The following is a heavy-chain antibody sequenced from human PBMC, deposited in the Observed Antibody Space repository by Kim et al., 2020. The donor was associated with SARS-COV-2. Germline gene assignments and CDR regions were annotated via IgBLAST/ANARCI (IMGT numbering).Heavy chain of an antibody. J-gene: IGHJ4*02. CDR2: ISSDGSKT. D-gene: IGHD2-15*01. V-gene: IGHV3-30*04. Sequence: GGSLRLSCAASGFTFSSYAMYWVRQSPGEGLDYVAVISSDGSKTYYADSVKGRFTISRDNSKNTLYLQMNSLRAEDTAVHYCARAYCSGATCYSPVDWGQGTLVTVSS. CDR3: ARAYCSGATCYSPVD. CDR1: GFTFSSYA.